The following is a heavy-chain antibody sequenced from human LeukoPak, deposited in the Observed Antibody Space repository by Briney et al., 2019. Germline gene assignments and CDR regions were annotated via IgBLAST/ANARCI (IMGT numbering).Heavy chain of an antibody. CDR3: TTLGPTPDFDY. V-gene: IGHV3-33*01. Sequence: GRSLRLSCAASGFTFSSYGMHWVRQAPGKGLEWVAVIWYDGSNKYYADSVKGRFTISRDNSKNTLYLQMNSLRAEDTAVYYCTTLGPTPDFDYWGQGTLVTVSS. J-gene: IGHJ4*02. CDR1: GFTFSSYG. D-gene: IGHD2-15*01. CDR2: IWYDGSNK.